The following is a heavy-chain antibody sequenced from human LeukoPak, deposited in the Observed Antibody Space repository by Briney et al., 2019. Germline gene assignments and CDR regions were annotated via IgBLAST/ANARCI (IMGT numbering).Heavy chain of an antibody. CDR3: ARHSTFFGVVIIKGRVRGPFDY. CDR2: IYTSGST. J-gene: IGHJ4*02. D-gene: IGHD3-3*01. CDR1: GGSISSYY. V-gene: IGHV4-4*07. Sequence: SETLSLTCTVSGGSISSYYWSWIRQPAGKGLEWIGRIYTSGSTNYNPSLKSRVTMSVDTSKNQFSPKLSSVTAADTAVYYCARHSTFFGVVIIKGRVRGPFDYWGQGTLVTVSS.